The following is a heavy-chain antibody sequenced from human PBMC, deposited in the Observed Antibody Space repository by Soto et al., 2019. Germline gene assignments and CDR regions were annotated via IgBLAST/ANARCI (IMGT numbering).Heavy chain of an antibody. D-gene: IGHD3-3*01. CDR1: GYTFTSYG. Sequence: ASVKVSCKAPGYTFTSYGISWVRQAPGQGLEWMGWISAYNGNTNYAQKLQGRVTMTTDTSTSTAYMELRSLRSDDTAVYYCASGPPVRSPPDYWGQGTLVTVSS. V-gene: IGHV1-18*01. CDR3: ASGPPVRSPPDY. CDR2: ISAYNGNT. J-gene: IGHJ4*02.